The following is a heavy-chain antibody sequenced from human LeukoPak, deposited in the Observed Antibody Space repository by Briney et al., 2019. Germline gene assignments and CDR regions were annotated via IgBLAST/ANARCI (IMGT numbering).Heavy chain of an antibody. J-gene: IGHJ4*02. Sequence: GGSLRLSCAASGFTFSSYARSWVRQAPGKGLEWVSAISGSGGSTYYADSVKGRFTISRDNSKNTLYLQMNSLRAEDTAVYYCAKRDFGNYYDSSGYYFDYWGQGTLVTVSS. CDR2: ISGSGGST. CDR1: GFTFSSYA. V-gene: IGHV3-23*01. CDR3: AKRDFGNYYDSSGYYFDY. D-gene: IGHD3-22*01.